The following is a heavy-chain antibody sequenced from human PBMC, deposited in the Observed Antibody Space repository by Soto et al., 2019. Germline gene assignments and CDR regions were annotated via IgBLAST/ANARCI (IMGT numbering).Heavy chain of an antibody. J-gene: IGHJ4*02. CDR2: ITPDGEDPYT. V-gene: IGHV3-64D*06. Sequence: VSLRLSWSASGCHFLYHAMHWVRQAPGKGLEYVSGITPDGEDPYTFYADSVRGTFTMSRDNSNNKLYLQMNNLRVEDTALYYCVTMVRGTIPFDYWGQGTLVTVSS. CDR1: GCHFLYHA. D-gene: IGHD3-10*01. CDR3: VTMVRGTIPFDY.